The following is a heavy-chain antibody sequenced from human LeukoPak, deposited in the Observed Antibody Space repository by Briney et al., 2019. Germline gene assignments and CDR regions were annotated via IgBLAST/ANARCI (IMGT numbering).Heavy chain of an antibody. V-gene: IGHV4-61*08. CDR3: ARHMTTVGPDY. D-gene: IGHD4-23*01. Sequence: SETLSLTCAVSGGSISSGDYYWSWIRQPPGKGLEWIGYIYYSGSTKYNPSLKSRVTISVDTSKNQFSLKLSSVTAADTAVYYCARHMTTVGPDYWGQGTLVTVSS. CDR2: IYYSGST. CDR1: GGSISSGDYY. J-gene: IGHJ4*02.